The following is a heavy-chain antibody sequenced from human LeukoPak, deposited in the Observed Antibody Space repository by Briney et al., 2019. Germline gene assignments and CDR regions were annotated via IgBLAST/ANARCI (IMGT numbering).Heavy chain of an antibody. D-gene: IGHD5-18*01. CDR1: GFTFSTYV. Sequence: PGGSLRLSCAASGFTFSTYVIHWVRQAPGKGLEGVALIWHDGSNKYYGDSVKGRFTISRDNSKNTLYLQMDSLRDEDTAVYYCARDRGYTYGHPLDYWGQGTLVTVSS. J-gene: IGHJ4*02. CDR3: ARDRGYTYGHPLDY. V-gene: IGHV3-33*01. CDR2: IWHDGSNK.